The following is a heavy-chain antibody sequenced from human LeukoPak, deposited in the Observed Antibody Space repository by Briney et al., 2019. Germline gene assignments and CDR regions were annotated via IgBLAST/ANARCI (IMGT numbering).Heavy chain of an antibody. CDR2: ISGSGGST. Sequence: GGSLRLSCAASGFTFSSYGMSWVRQAPGKGLEWVSAISGSGGSTYYADSVKGRFTISRDNSKNTPYLQMNSLRAEDTAVYYCAKEGRLDYDILTGYYRAYYFDYWGLGTLVTVSS. V-gene: IGHV3-23*01. CDR1: GFTFSSYG. J-gene: IGHJ4*02. CDR3: AKEGRLDYDILTGYYRAYYFDY. D-gene: IGHD3-9*01.